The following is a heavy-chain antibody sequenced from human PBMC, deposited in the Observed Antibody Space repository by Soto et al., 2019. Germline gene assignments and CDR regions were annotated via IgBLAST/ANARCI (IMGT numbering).Heavy chain of an antibody. D-gene: IGHD4-17*01. V-gene: IGHV3-23*01. J-gene: IGHJ6*02. CDR2: ISGSAGRA. CDR1: GFTFSSCA. Sequence: PGGSLRLSCAASGFTFSSCAMSWVRQAPGKGLDWVSAISGSAGRAYYADSVKGRFTISVDISKNMLYLQMSSLRAEDTAVYYCARLTTHYNYGMDVWGQGTTVTVSS. CDR3: ARLTTHYNYGMDV.